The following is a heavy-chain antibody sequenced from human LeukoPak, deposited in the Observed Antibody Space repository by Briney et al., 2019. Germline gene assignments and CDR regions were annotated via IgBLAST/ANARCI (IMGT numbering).Heavy chain of an antibody. Sequence: GGSLRLSCVASGFTFSSYAMSWVRQAPGKGLEWVSGISGSGGSTYYADSVKGRFTISRDNSKNTLYLQMNSLRAEDTAVYYCARVRYGSGYAFDIWGQGTMVTVSS. CDR3: ARVRYGSGYAFDI. CDR2: ISGSGGST. D-gene: IGHD3-22*01. CDR1: GFTFSSYA. V-gene: IGHV3-23*01. J-gene: IGHJ3*02.